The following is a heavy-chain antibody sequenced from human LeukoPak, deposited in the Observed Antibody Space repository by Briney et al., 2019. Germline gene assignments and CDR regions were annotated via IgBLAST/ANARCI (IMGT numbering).Heavy chain of an antibody. CDR2: IYTSGST. CDR3: AREIVVVVAASHTNRDAFYI. D-gene: IGHD2-15*01. CDR1: GGSISSYY. V-gene: IGHV4-4*07. Sequence: SETLSLTCTVSGGSISSYYWSWIRQPAGKGLEWIGRIYTSGSTNYNPSLKSRVTMSVDTSKNQFSLKLSSVTAADTAVYYCAREIVVVVAASHTNRDAFYIWGQGTMVTVSS. J-gene: IGHJ3*02.